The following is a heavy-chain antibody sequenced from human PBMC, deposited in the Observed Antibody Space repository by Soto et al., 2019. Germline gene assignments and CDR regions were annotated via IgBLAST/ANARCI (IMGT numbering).Heavy chain of an antibody. J-gene: IGHJ4*02. CDR3: ARPKKRGDYGAPDS. V-gene: IGHV1-46*01. CDR1: GYTFTSYY. Sequence: QVQLVQSGAEVKKPGASVKVSCKASGYTFTSYYMHWVRQAPGQGPEWMGIIYPSGGSTSYAQKFQDRVTMTRDTSTTTGYMELRSLRSEDTAVYFCARPKKRGDYGAPDSWGQGTLVIVSS. CDR2: IYPSGGST. D-gene: IGHD4-17*01.